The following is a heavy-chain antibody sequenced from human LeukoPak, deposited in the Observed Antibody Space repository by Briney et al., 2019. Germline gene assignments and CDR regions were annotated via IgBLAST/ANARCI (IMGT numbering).Heavy chain of an antibody. CDR1: GFTFSSYS. V-gene: IGHV3-48*01. J-gene: IGHJ4*02. D-gene: IGHD3-22*01. CDR3: ARDRAGGAYYYDSSGYYY. CDR2: ISSSGNTI. Sequence: PGGSLRLSCAASGFTFSSYSMNWVRQAPGKGLEWVSYISSSGNTIYYADSVKGRFTISRDNAKDSLYLQMNRLRAEDTAVYYCARDRAGGAYYYDSSGYYYWGQGTLVTVSS.